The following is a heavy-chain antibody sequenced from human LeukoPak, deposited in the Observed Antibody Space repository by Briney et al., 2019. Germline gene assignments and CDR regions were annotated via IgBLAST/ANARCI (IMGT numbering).Heavy chain of an antibody. Sequence: PGGSLRLSCAASGFTFSSYAMSWVRQAPGKGLEWVSAISGSGGSTYYADSAKGRFTISRDNSKNTLYLQMNSLRAEDAAVYYCARGDYYDSSGYYYYWGQGTLVTVSS. CDR1: GFTFSSYA. CDR3: ARGDYYDSSGYYYY. J-gene: IGHJ4*02. CDR2: ISGSGGST. D-gene: IGHD3-22*01. V-gene: IGHV3-23*01.